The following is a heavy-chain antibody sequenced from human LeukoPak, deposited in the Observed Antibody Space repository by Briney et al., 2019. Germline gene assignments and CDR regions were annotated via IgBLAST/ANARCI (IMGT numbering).Heavy chain of an antibody. V-gene: IGHV4-34*01. CDR1: GGSFSGYH. CDR3: ARGRWVYDYVWGSYPDYFDY. D-gene: IGHD3-16*01. J-gene: IGHJ4*02. Sequence: SETLSLTCAVYGGSFSGYHWSWIRQPPGKGLEWIGEINHSGSTNYNPSLKSPVTISVDTSKNQSSLKLSSVTAADTAVYYCARGRWVYDYVWGSYPDYFDYWGQGTLVTVSS. CDR2: INHSGST.